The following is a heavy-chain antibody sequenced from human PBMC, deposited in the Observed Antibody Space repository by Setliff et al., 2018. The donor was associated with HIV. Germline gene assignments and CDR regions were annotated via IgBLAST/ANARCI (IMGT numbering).Heavy chain of an antibody. CDR2: INAGNGNT. CDR3: ARALSYGSGTYSAACF. Sequence: ASVKVSCKASGYTFTNYAIHWVRQAPGQGLEWMGWINAGNGNTESSKKFQGRVTITRETSATTAYMELSSLTPEDTAIYFCARALSYGSGTYSAACFWGQGTLVTVSS. J-gene: IGHJ4*02. V-gene: IGHV1-3*01. D-gene: IGHD3-10*01. CDR1: GYTFTNYA.